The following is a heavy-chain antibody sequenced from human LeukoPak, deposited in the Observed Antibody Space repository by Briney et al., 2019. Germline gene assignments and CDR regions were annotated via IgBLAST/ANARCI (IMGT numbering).Heavy chain of an antibody. J-gene: IGHJ4*02. CDR3: AKRGRYGSGSYYIFDY. D-gene: IGHD3-10*01. CDR1: GFSFSSYA. CDR2: ISGSGDST. V-gene: IGHV3-23*01. Sequence: GSLRPSCAASGFSFSSYAIHWVRQAPGKGLEWVSAISGSGDSTYYPDAVKGRFTISRDNSKNTLYLQMGSLRAEDTAVYYCAKRGRYGSGSYYIFDYWGQGTLVTVSS.